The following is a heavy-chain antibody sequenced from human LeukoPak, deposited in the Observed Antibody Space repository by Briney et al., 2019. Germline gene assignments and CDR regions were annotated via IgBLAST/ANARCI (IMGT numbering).Heavy chain of an antibody. Sequence: GGSLRLSCAASGFTFSSYAMHWVRQAPGKGLEWVAVISYDGSNKYYADSVKGRFTISRDNSKNTLYLQMNSLRAADTAVYYCAREGPETGTGGDYFDYWGQGTLVTVSS. CDR1: GFTFSSYA. V-gene: IGHV3-30-3*01. D-gene: IGHD1-7*01. CDR3: AREGPETGTGGDYFDY. CDR2: ISYDGSNK. J-gene: IGHJ4*02.